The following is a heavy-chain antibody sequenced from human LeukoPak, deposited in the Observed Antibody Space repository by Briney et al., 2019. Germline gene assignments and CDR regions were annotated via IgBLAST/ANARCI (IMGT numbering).Heavy chain of an antibody. Sequence: GGSLRLSCAASGFTFNNYAMSWVRQAPGKGLEWVARVGGGTSDTYYTDSVKGPFTISKDNSTNTLYLQMHSLRADDTAVYYCAKDQVSWAWVVRGVYYYGMDVWGQGTTVTVSS. CDR2: VGGGTSDT. D-gene: IGHD3-10*01. CDR3: AKDQVSWAWVVRGVYYYGMDV. V-gene: IGHV3-23*01. CDR1: GFTFNNYA. J-gene: IGHJ6*02.